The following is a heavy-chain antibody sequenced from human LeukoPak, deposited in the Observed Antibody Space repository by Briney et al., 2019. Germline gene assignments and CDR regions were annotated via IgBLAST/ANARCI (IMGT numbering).Heavy chain of an antibody. CDR1: GFTFSSYG. Sequence: GGSLRLSCAASGFTFSSYGMHWVRQAPGKGLEWEAFIRYDGSNKYYADSVKGRFTISRDNSKNTLYLQMNSLRAEDTAVYYCARMGRGGSSPYYYYGMDVWGQGTTVTVSS. CDR2: IRYDGSNK. CDR3: ARMGRGGSSPYYYYGMDV. V-gene: IGHV3-30*02. J-gene: IGHJ6*02. D-gene: IGHD6-13*01.